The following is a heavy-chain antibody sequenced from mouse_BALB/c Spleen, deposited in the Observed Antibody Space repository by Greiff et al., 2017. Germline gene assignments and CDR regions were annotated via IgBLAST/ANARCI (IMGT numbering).Heavy chain of an antibody. V-gene: IGHV5-4*02. Sequence: EVQLVESGGGLAKPGGSLKISCAASGFTFSDYYMYWVRQTPEKRLEWVATISDGGSYTYYPDSVKGRFTISRDNAKNNLYLQMSSLKSEDTAMYYCARDLTFAYWGQGTLVTVSA. CDR3: ARDLTFAY. CDR1: GFTFSDYY. J-gene: IGHJ3*01. CDR2: ISDGGSYT.